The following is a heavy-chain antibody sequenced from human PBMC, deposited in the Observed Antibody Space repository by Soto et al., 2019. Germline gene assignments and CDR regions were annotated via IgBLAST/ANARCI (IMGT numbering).Heavy chain of an antibody. J-gene: IGHJ5*02. CDR2: IIPIFGTA. V-gene: IGHV1-69*01. D-gene: IGHD6-13*01. Sequence: QVQLVQSGAEVKKPGSSLKVSCKASGGTFSSYAISWVRKAPGQGLEWMGGIIPIFGTANYAQKFQGRVTITADESTSTAYMELSSLRSEDTAVYYCARCPFQQLVRGGWFDPWGQGTLVTVSS. CDR1: GGTFSSYA. CDR3: ARCPFQQLVRGGWFDP.